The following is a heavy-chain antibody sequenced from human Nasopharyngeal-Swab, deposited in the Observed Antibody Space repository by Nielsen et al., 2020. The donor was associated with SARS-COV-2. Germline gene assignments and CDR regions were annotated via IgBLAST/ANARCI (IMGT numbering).Heavy chain of an antibody. D-gene: IGHD3-3*01. J-gene: IGHJ6*02. CDR2: IIPIFGTA. Sequence: SVKVSCKASGYTFSSYAISWVRQAPGQGLEWMGGIIPIFGTANYAQKFQGRVTITADESTSTAYMELSSLRSEDTAVYYCARRITIFGVVSSYYYGMDVWGQGTTVTVSS. CDR3: ARRITIFGVVSSYYYGMDV. CDR1: GYTFSSYA. V-gene: IGHV1-69*13.